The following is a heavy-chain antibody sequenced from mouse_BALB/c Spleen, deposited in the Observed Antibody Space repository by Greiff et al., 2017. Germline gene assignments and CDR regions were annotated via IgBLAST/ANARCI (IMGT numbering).Heavy chain of an antibody. D-gene: IGHD4-1*01. Sequence: QVQLQQPGAELVKPGASVKLSCKASGYTFTSYWMHWVKQRPGQGLEWIGEINPSNGRTNYNEKFKSKATLTVDKSSSTAYMQLSSLTSEDSAVYYCAREGGKNWDGVAYWGQGTLVTVSA. V-gene: IGHV1S81*02. J-gene: IGHJ3*01. CDR2: INPSNGRT. CDR1: GYTFTSYW. CDR3: AREGGKNWDGVAY.